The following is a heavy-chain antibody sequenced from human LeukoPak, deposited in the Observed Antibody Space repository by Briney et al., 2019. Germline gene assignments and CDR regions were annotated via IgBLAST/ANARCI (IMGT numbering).Heavy chain of an antibody. CDR2: ISSSSNYI. CDR3: ARGAFSSGWNHFDH. CDR1: TLSFTSYS. D-gene: IGHD6-19*01. J-gene: IGHJ4*02. Sequence: GGSLRLSCAASTLSFTSYSLNWVRQAPGKGPEWVSSISSSSNYIYYADSVKGRFTISRDNAKKSLFLQMNSLRVEDTAVYYCARGAFSSGWNHFDHWGQGTLVTVSS. V-gene: IGHV3-21*01.